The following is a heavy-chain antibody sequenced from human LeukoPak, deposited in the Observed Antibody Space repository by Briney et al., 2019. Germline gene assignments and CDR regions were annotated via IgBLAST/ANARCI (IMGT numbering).Heavy chain of an antibody. CDR3: ASSYSSSWSVWDY. J-gene: IGHJ4*02. CDR1: GGSISSYY. CDR2: IYYSGST. Sequence: PSETLSLTCTVSGGSISSYYWSWIRQPPGKGLEWIGYIYYSGSTNYNPSLKSRVTISVDTSKNQFSLKLSSVTAADTAVYYCASSYSSSWSVWDYWGQGTLVTVSS. D-gene: IGHD6-13*01. V-gene: IGHV4-59*01.